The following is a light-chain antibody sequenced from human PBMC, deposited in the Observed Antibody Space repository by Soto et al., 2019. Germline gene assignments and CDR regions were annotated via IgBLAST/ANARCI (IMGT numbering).Light chain of an antibody. CDR3: CSYTSSSTYV. Sequence: QSALTQPASVSGSPGQSITISCTGTSSDVGGYNYVSWYQQHPGKAPKLMVYDVSNRPSGVSKRFSGSKSGNTASLTISGLQAEDEADYYCCSYTSSSTYVFGTGTQLTVL. J-gene: IGLJ1*01. CDR2: DVS. V-gene: IGLV2-14*01. CDR1: SSDVGGYNY.